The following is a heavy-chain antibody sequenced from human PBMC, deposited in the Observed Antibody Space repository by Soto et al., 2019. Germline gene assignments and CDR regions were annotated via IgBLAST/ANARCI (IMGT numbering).Heavy chain of an antibody. V-gene: IGHV3-15*07. CDR3: TTDRRYCDGLDY. D-gene: IGHD3-9*01. CDR1: GFTFSNAW. CDR2: IKSKTDGGTT. J-gene: IGHJ4*02. Sequence: EVQLVESGGGLVKPGGSLRLSCAASGFTFSNAWMNWVRQAPGKGLEWVGRIKSKTDGGTTDYAAPVKGRFTISRDDSHNTPYQEMNSLKTEGTAVYYRTTDRRYCDGLDYRGQGTLVTVSS.